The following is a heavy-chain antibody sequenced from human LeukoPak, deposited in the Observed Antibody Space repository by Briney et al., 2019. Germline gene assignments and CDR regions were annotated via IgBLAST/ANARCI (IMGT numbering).Heavy chain of an antibody. D-gene: IGHD4-17*01. V-gene: IGHV1-18*01. J-gene: IGHJ1*01. CDR2: ISAYNGNT. CDR1: GYTFTSYG. Sequence: ASVKVSCKASGYTFTSYGISWVRQAPGQGLEWMGWISAYNGNTNYAQKLQGRVTMTTDTSTSTAYMELRSLRSDDTAVYYCARAPDYGDYSEYFQHWGQGTLVTVPS. CDR3: ARAPDYGDYSEYFQH.